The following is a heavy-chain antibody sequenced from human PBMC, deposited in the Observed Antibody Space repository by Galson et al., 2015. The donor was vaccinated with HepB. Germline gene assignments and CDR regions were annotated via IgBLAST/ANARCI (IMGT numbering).Heavy chain of an antibody. V-gene: IGHV3-11*01. CDR1: GFTFSGSY. J-gene: IGHJ5*02. D-gene: IGHD5-24*01. CDR2: IGSSSSNI. CDR3: ARGYGYNWNGFDP. Sequence: SLRLSCAASGFTFSGSYMSWIRQAPGKGLEWVSYIGSSSSNINYADSVKGRFTISRDNAKNSLYLQMNSLRAEDTAVYYCARGYGYNWNGFDPWGQGTLVTVSS.